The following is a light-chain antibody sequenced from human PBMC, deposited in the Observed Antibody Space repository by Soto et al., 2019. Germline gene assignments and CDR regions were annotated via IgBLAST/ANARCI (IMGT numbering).Light chain of an antibody. CDR3: QQYNTYPWT. V-gene: IGKV1-5*03. CDR1: QSISSW. CDR2: KAS. Sequence: DIQMTPSPSTLSASVGDRVTITCRASQSISSWLAWYQQKPGKAPNLLIYKASSLESGVPSRFSGSGSGTEFTLTISSLQPDDFATYYCQQYNTYPWTFGQGTKVDIK. J-gene: IGKJ1*01.